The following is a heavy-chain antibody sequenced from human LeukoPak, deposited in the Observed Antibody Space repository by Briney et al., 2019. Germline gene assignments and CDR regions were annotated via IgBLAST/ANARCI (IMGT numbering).Heavy chain of an antibody. Sequence: GGSLRLSCAASGFSFSGYWMSWVRQAPGKGLEWVANIKQDGSEKYYVDSVKGRFSISRDNAKNSLYLQMNSLRAEDTAVYYCARAPMTTVTTYYYYGLDVWGQGTTVTVSS. V-gene: IGHV3-7*01. CDR3: ARAPMTTVTTYYYYGLDV. CDR1: GFSFSGYW. D-gene: IGHD4-17*01. J-gene: IGHJ6*02. CDR2: IKQDGSEK.